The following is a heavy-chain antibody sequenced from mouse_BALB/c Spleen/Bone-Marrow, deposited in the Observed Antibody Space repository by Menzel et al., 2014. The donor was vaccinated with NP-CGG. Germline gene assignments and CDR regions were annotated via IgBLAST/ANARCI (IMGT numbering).Heavy chain of an antibody. CDR3: ARNYGYGKSFAY. CDR2: IDPANGNT. CDR1: GFNIQDTY. V-gene: IGHV14-3*02. D-gene: IGHD2-2*01. J-gene: IGHJ3*01. Sequence: TASGFNIQDTYMHWVKQRPEQGLEWIGRIDPANGNTKYDPKFQGKATITADTSSNTAYLQLSSLTSEDTAVYYCARNYGYGKSFAYWGQGTLVTVSA.